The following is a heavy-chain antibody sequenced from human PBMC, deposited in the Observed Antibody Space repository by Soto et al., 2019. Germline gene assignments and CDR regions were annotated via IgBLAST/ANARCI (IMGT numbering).Heavy chain of an antibody. J-gene: IGHJ6*03. D-gene: IGHD2-2*01. CDR2: IKSKTDGGTT. Sequence: GGSLRLSCAASGFTFSNAWMSWVRQAPGKGLEWVGRIKSKTDGGTTDYAAPVKGRFTISRDDSKNTLYLQMNSLKTEDTAVYYCTACSNPDSDYYYYMDVWGKGTTVTVSS. V-gene: IGHV3-15*01. CDR1: GFTFSNAW. CDR3: TACSNPDSDYYYYMDV.